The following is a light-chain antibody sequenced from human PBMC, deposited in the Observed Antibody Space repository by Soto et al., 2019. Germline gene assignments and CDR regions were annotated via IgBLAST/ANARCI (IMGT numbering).Light chain of an antibody. CDR1: QSVSSY. J-gene: IGKJ5*01. Sequence: EIVLTQSPGTLSFSPGERATRSFSSSQSVSSYLAWYQQKPGQAPRLLIYDASNRATGIPARFSGSGSGTDFTLTISSLEPEDFAVYYCQQRSNWPSITFGQGTRLEIK. V-gene: IGKV3-11*01. CDR2: DAS. CDR3: QQRSNWPSIT.